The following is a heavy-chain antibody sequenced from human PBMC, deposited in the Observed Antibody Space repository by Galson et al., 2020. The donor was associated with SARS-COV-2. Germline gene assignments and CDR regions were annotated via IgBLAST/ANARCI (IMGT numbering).Heavy chain of an antibody. D-gene: IGHD3-10*01. Sequence: GESLKISCAASGFTFDDYAMHWVRQAPGKGLEWVSSISSSSSYIYYADSVKGRFTISRDNAKNSLYLQMNSLRAEDTAVYYCARAYGSGRHFDYWGQGTLVTVSS. CDR3: ARAYGSGRHFDY. J-gene: IGHJ4*02. V-gene: IGHV3-21*01. CDR1: GFTFDDYA. CDR2: ISSSSSYI.